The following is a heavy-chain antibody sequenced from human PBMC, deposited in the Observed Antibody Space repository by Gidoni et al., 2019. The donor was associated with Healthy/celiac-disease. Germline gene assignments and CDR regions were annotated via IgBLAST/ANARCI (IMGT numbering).Heavy chain of an antibody. J-gene: IGHJ4*02. CDR3: ARDLVFGGSGSYSFDY. Sequence: EVQLVESGGGLVQPGGSLRLSCAASGFPVSSNYMSWVRQAPGKGLEWVSVIYSGGSTYYADSVKGRFTISRDNSKNTLYLQMNSLRAEDTAVYYCARDLVFGGSGSYSFDYWGQGTLVTVSS. CDR2: IYSGGST. CDR1: GFPVSSNY. D-gene: IGHD3-10*01. V-gene: IGHV3-66*01.